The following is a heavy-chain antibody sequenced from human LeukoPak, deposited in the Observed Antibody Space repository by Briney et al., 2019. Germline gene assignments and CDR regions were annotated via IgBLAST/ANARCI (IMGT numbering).Heavy chain of an antibody. CDR3: ATRTNSSGWTYYYYGMDV. CDR2: IIPIFGTA. J-gene: IGHJ6*04. CDR1: GGTFSGYA. Sequence: SVKVSCKASGGTFSGYAISWVRQAPGQGLEWMGGIIPIFGTANYAQKFQGRVTITADESTSTAYMELSSLRSEDTAVYYCATRTNSSGWTYYYYGMDVWGKGTTVTVSS. D-gene: IGHD6-19*01. V-gene: IGHV1-69*13.